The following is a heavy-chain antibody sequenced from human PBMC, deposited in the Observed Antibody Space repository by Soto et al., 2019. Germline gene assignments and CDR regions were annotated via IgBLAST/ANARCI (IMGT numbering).Heavy chain of an antibody. J-gene: IGHJ6*02. CDR1: GYTFTSYD. CDR2: MKPNSGNT. CDR3: AREMTTRGMDV. Sequence: QVQLVQSGAEVKKPGASVKVSCKASGYTFTSYDINWVRQATGQGLEWMGWMKPNSGNTGCAQKFQDRVTMTRNTSISTAYMELSSLSSEDTAVYYCAREMTTRGMDVCGQGTTVTVSS. D-gene: IGHD1-1*01. V-gene: IGHV1-8*01.